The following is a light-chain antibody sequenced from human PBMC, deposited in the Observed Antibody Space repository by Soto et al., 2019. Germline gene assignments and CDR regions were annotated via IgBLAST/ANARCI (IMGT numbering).Light chain of an antibody. CDR1: QTVYSN. CDR3: QPCNNWPLT. CDR2: GAS. J-gene: IGKJ4*01. Sequence: EIVMTQSPATLSVSPGERATLSCRASQTVYSNLAWYQQKPGQAPRLLIYGASTRATGIPARFSGSGSGTEFTLPIRSLQSEDLAVYYCQPCNNWPLTGGGGTKVDIK. V-gene: IGKV3-15*01.